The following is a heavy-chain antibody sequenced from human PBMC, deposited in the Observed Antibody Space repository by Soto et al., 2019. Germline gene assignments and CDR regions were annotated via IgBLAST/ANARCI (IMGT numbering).Heavy chain of an antibody. CDR1: GFTFSSYG. J-gene: IGHJ3*02. V-gene: IGHV3-30*18. CDR3: AKPNYYGSGSYRARGAFDI. CDR2: ISYDGSNK. Sequence: PGGSLRLSCAASGFTFSSYGMHWVRRAPGKGLEGVAVISYDGSNKYYADSVKGRFTISRDNSKNTLYLQMNSLRAEDTAVYYCAKPNYYGSGSYRARGAFDIWGQGTMVPSPQ. D-gene: IGHD3-10*01.